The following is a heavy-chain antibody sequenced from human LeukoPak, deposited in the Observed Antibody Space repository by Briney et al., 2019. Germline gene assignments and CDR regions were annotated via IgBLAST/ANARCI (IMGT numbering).Heavy chain of an antibody. CDR3: ATEMAAMVY. J-gene: IGHJ4*02. CDR1: GFTFSSYW. D-gene: IGHD5-24*01. V-gene: IGHV3-74*01. Sequence: GRSLRLSCAASGFTFSSYWMHWVRQAPGKGLVWVSHINSDGSSTSYADSVKGRFTISRDNAKNTLYLQMSSLRAEDTAVYYCATEMAAMVYWGQGTLVTVSS. CDR2: INSDGSST.